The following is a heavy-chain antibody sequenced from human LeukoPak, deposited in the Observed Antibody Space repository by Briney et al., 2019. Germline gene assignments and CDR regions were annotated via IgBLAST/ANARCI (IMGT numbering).Heavy chain of an antibody. CDR2: ISADGGRT. CDR3: AREDVDTSFDY. J-gene: IGHJ4*03. Sequence: GGSLGLSCAASGFAFADYAMNWVRQAPGKGLEWVSAISADGGRTYYTDSVKGRFTISRDTSKNTLYLQLNSLRAEDTAVYYCAREDVDTSFDYWGHGTLVTVSS. CDR1: GFAFADYA. D-gene: IGHD5-18*01. V-gene: IGHV3-23*01.